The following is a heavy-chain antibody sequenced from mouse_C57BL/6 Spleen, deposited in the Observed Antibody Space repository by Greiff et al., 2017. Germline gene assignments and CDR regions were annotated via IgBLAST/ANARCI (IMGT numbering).Heavy chain of an antibody. Sequence: QVQLQQPGAELVKPGASVKVSCKASGYTFTSYWMHWVKQSPGQGLEWIGRIHPSDSDTNYNQKFKGKATLTVDKSSSTAYMQLSSLTSEDSAVYYCVFYDGYDYAMDYWGQGTSVTVSS. CDR2: IHPSDSDT. CDR3: VFYDGYDYAMDY. CDR1: GYTFTSYW. D-gene: IGHD2-3*01. V-gene: IGHV1-74*01. J-gene: IGHJ4*01.